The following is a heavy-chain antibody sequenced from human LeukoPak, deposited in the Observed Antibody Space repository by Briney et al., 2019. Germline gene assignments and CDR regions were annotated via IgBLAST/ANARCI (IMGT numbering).Heavy chain of an antibody. Sequence: GGSLTLSCQASGFTFYMYAMSWVRQAPGKGLEWVASMCGTAGCTFYPDSVKGRFAISRDNSKNTLYLQMNSLRVDDTAVYYCAKERSSGLHDAFDIWGQGTMVTVST. D-gene: IGHD6-6*01. CDR2: MCGTAGCT. J-gene: IGHJ3*02. CDR1: GFTFYMYA. CDR3: AKERSSGLHDAFDI. V-gene: IGHV3-23*01.